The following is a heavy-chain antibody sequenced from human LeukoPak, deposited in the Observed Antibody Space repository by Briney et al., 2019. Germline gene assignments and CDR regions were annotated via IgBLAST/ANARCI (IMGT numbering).Heavy chain of an antibody. Sequence: SETQSLTCTVSGGSISSYYWSWVRQPPGKGLEWIGYIYYSGSTNYNPPLKSRLTMSIDTSKNQFSLKLSSVTAADTAVYYCARWSGYALDWGQGTLVTVSS. CDR2: IYYSGST. CDR3: ARWSGYALD. CDR1: GGSISSYY. J-gene: IGHJ4*02. D-gene: IGHD2-2*01. V-gene: IGHV4-59*01.